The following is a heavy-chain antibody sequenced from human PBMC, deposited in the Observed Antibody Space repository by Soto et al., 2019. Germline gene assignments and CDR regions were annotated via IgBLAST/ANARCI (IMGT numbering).Heavy chain of an antibody. Sequence: LRLSCAASGFTFSSYTMNWVRQAPGKGLEWVSYISSSSSTIYYADSVKGRFTISRDNAKNSLYLQMNSLRDEDTAVYYCARGGSYYDILTGPPGSFDYWGQGTLVTVSS. D-gene: IGHD3-9*01. CDR3: ARGGSYYDILTGPPGSFDY. CDR2: ISSSSSTI. V-gene: IGHV3-48*02. J-gene: IGHJ4*02. CDR1: GFTFSSYT.